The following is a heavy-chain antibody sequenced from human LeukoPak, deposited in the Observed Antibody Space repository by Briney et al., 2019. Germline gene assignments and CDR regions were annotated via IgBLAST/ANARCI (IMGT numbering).Heavy chain of an antibody. CDR2: ISSSSSYI. CDR3: ARGAKWAYYFDY. Sequence: GGSLRLSCAASGFTFSSYSMNWVRQAPGKGLEWVSSISSSSSYIYYADSVKGRFTISRDNAKNTLYLHMNSLTAEDTAVYYCARGAKWAYYFDYWGQGTLVTVSS. J-gene: IGHJ4*02. CDR1: GFTFSSYS. D-gene: IGHD1-26*01. V-gene: IGHV3-21*01.